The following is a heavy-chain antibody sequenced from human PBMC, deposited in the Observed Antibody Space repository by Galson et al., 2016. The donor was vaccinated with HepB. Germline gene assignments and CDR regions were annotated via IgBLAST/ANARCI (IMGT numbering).Heavy chain of an antibody. CDR2: ISYDGKNK. V-gene: IGHV3-30*04. Sequence: SLRLSCAASGFMFDNYAMHWVRQAPGKGLEWVAVISYDGKNKYYGDSVKGRFTISRDNFKNTLYLQMNSLTSEDSSLYYCARSSSYSGNYYVLGTGRSTVDYGMDVWGQGTSVTVSS. CDR3: ARSSSYSGNYYVLGTGRSTVDYGMDV. CDR1: GFMFDNYA. D-gene: IGHD1-26*01. J-gene: IGHJ6*02.